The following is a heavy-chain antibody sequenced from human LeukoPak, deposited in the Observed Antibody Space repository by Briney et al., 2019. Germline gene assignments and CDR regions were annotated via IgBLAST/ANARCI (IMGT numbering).Heavy chain of an antibody. Sequence: PGGSLRLSCAASGFTFSSYSMNWVRQAPGKGLEWVSAISGSGGSTYYADSVKGRFTISRDNSKNTLYLQMNSLRAEDTAVYYCAKPGGAVAASNPTDSWGKGTLVTVSS. J-gene: IGHJ4*02. D-gene: IGHD6-19*01. CDR2: ISGSGGST. CDR1: GFTFSSYS. V-gene: IGHV3-23*01. CDR3: AKPGGAVAASNPTDS.